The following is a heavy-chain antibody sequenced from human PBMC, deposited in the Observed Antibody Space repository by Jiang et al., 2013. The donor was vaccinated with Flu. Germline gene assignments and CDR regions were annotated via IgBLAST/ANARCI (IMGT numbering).Heavy chain of an antibody. J-gene: IGHJ4*02. CDR2: IYYGGST. D-gene: IGHD6-13*01. CDR3: ARIDRRIAAAGPYFDY. Sequence: LVKPSETLSLTCTVSGGSVSGGPYYWSWIRQPPGRGLEWIAYIYYGGSTNYNPSLKSRVTISVDTSKNQFSLKLSSVTAADTAVYYCARIDRRIAAAGPYFDYWGQGTLVTVSS. CDR1: GGSVSGGPYY. V-gene: IGHV4-61*01.